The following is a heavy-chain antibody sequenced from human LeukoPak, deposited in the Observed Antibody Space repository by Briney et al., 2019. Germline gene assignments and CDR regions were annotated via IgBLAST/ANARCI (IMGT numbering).Heavy chain of an antibody. J-gene: IGHJ4*02. V-gene: IGHV1-2*02. Sequence: GASVKVSCKASGYTFTGYYMHWVRQAPGQGLEWMGWINPNSGGTNYAQKFQGRVTMTRDTSISTAYMELSRLRSDDTAVYYCTRGAIAVAGTLLRWGQGTLVTVSS. D-gene: IGHD6-19*01. CDR1: GYTFTGYY. CDR3: TRGAIAVAGTLLR. CDR2: INPNSGGT.